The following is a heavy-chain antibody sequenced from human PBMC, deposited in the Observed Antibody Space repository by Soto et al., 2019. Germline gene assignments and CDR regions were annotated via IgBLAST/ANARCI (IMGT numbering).Heavy chain of an antibody. Sequence: GSGPTLVNPTQTLTLTCTFSGFSLSTSRMCVSWIRQPPGKALEWLARIDWDDDKYYSTSLKTRLTISKDTSKNQVVLTMTNMDPVDTATYYCARILMAWGSSGYYHRADAFDIWGQGTMVTVSS. CDR3: ARILMAWGSSGYYHRADAFDI. D-gene: IGHD3-22*01. V-gene: IGHV2-70*11. J-gene: IGHJ3*02. CDR1: GFSLSTSRMC. CDR2: IDWDDDK.